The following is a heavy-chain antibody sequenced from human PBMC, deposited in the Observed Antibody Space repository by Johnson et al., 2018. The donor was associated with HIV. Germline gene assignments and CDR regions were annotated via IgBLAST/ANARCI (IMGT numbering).Heavy chain of an antibody. V-gene: IGHV3-66*01. CDR1: GFTVSSNY. CDR3: ARDWGTVTSGFGAFDI. J-gene: IGHJ3*02. D-gene: IGHD4-17*01. CDR2: IYSGGST. Sequence: MQLVESGGGMVQPWGSLRLSCAASGFTVSSNYMSWVRQAPGKGLEWVSVIYSGGSTYYADSVKGRFTISRDNSKNTLYLQMNSLRAEDTAVYYCARDWGTVTSGFGAFDIWGQGTMVTVSS.